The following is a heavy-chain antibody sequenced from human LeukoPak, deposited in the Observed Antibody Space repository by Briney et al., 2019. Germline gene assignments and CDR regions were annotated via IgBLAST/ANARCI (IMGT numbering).Heavy chain of an antibody. CDR3: IPPFGY. D-gene: IGHD3-10*01. Sequence: PGGSLRLSCAASGFTFSNAWMTWVRQAPGKGLEWVGRIKSRTDGGTTDYAAPVKGRFTISRDDSKNTVYLQMNSLKIEDTAEYYCIPPFGYWGQGTLVTVSS. V-gene: IGHV3-15*01. CDR2: IKSRTDGGTT. J-gene: IGHJ4*02. CDR1: GFTFSNAW.